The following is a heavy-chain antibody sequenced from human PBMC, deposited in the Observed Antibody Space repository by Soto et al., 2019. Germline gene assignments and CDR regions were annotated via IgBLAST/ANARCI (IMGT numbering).Heavy chain of an antibody. J-gene: IGHJ6*02. CDR1: GGTFSSYA. CDR3: ATTPGGNYYDSSGYYDYYGMDV. CDR2: IIPIFGTA. V-gene: IGHV1-69*13. Sequence: GASVKVSCKASGGTFSSYAISWVRQAPGQGLEWMGGIIPIFGTANYAQKFQGRVTITADESTSTAYMELSSLRSEDTAVYYCATTPGGNYYDSSGYYDYYGMDVWGQGTTVTVSS. D-gene: IGHD3-22*01.